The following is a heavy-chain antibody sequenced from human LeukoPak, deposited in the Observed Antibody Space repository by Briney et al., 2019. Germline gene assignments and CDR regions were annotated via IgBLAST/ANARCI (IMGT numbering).Heavy chain of an antibody. CDR1: GFIFSNYG. V-gene: IGHV3-7*01. J-gene: IGHJ4*02. CDR2: IKQDGSEK. Sequence: GGSLRLSCEASGFIFSNYGMHWVRQASGKGLEWVANIKQDGSEKYYVDSVKGRFTISRDNAKNSLYLQMNSLRAEDTAVYYCARDGWSPDYWGQGTLVTVSS. CDR3: ARDGWSPDY.